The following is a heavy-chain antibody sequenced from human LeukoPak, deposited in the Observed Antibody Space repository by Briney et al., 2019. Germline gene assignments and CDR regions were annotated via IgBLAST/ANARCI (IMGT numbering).Heavy chain of an antibody. CDR2: IYTSGST. J-gene: IGHJ5*02. CDR3: ARDGARGCSSTNCLPGPFDP. Sequence: SETLSLTCTVSGGSISSYYWSWIRQPAGKGLEWIGRIYTSGSTNYNPSLKSRVTISVDRSKNQFSLKLSSVTAADTAVYYCARDGARGCSSTNCLPGPFDPWGQGTLVTVSS. CDR1: GGSISSYY. V-gene: IGHV4-4*07. D-gene: IGHD2-2*01.